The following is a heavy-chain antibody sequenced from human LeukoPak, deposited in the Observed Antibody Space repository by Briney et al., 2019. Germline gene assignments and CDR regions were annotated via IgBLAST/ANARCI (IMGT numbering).Heavy chain of an antibody. Sequence: SVKVSCKASGYTFTSYGISWVRQAPGQGLEWMGRIIPIFGTANYAQKFQGRVTITTDESTSTAYMELSSLRSEDTAVYYCARDEGRWGNYYYYYMDVWGKGTTVTVSS. CDR3: ARDEGRWGNYYYYYMDV. CDR2: IIPIFGTA. D-gene: IGHD4-23*01. J-gene: IGHJ6*03. CDR1: GYTFTSYG. V-gene: IGHV1-69*05.